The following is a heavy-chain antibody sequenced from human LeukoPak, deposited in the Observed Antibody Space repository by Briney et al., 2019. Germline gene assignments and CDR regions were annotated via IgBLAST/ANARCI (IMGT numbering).Heavy chain of an antibody. V-gene: IGHV3-30-3*01. CDR2: ISYDGSNK. Sequence: GGSLRLSCTASGFTFSSYAMHWVRQAPGKGLEWVAVISYDGSNKYYADSVKGRFIISRDNSKNTLYLQMNSLRAEDTAVYYCAKGTTFGFPGYFQHWGQGTLVTVSS. CDR1: GFTFSSYA. J-gene: IGHJ1*01. D-gene: IGHD3-16*01. CDR3: AKGTTFGFPGYFQH.